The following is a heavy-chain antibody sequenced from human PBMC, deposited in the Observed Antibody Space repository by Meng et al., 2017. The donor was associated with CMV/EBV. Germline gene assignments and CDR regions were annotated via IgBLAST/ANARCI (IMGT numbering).Heavy chain of an antibody. D-gene: IGHD6-13*01. CDR2: IYWDDDK. CDR1: GFSLSTSGVG. J-gene: IGHJ5*02. Sequence: QITLKESGPTLVKPPQTLTLTCTFSGFSLSTSGVGVGWIRQPPGKALEWLALIYWDDDKRYSPSLKSRLTITKDTSKNQVVLTMTNMDPVDTATYYCAHRGRIAAAGTDWFDPWGQGTLVTVSS. CDR3: AHRGRIAAAGTDWFDP. V-gene: IGHV2-5*02.